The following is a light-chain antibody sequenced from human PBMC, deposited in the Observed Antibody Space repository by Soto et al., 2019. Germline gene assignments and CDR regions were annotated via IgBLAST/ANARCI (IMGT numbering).Light chain of an antibody. CDR1: SSDVGGYNY. J-gene: IGLJ1*01. V-gene: IGLV2-14*03. Sequence: QSALAQPASVSGSPGQSITISCTGTSSDVGGYNYVSWYQHHPGKAPKLIIYDVSNRPSGVSIRFSGSKSDNTASLTISGLQPEDEADYHCSSYTSSSTLFYVFGTGTKVTVL. CDR3: SSYTSSSTLFYV. CDR2: DVS.